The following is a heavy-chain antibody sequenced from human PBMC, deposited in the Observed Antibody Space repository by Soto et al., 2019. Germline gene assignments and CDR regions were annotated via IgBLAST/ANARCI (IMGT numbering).Heavy chain of an antibody. CDR3: ARTHSGSYYSVFNY. D-gene: IGHD1-26*01. Sequence: NPSETLSLTSVVSNFSISSGYYWGWIRQSPGKRLEWIASIYRSGTTSYNPSLKSRVTISVDPSKNQFSLMLTAVTAADTAVYYCARTHSGSYYSVFNYWGRGSLVTVSS. J-gene: IGHJ4*02. CDR2: IYRSGTT. V-gene: IGHV4-38-2*01. CDR1: NFSISSGYY.